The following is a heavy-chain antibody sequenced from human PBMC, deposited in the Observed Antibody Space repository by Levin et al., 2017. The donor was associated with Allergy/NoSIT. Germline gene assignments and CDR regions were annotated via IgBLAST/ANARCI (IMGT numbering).Heavy chain of an antibody. CDR3: AKPIGYCTGGSGYSFDY. D-gene: IGHD2-8*02. CDR1: GFTFSSYG. Sequence: PSETLSLTCAASGFTFSSYGMHWVRQAPGKGLEWVAVISDDGSNKYYVDSVKGRFTISRDNSKNTLYLQMNSLRAADTAVYYCAKPIGYCTGGSGYSFDYWGQGTLVTVSS. CDR2: ISDDGSNK. V-gene: IGHV3-30*18. J-gene: IGHJ4*02.